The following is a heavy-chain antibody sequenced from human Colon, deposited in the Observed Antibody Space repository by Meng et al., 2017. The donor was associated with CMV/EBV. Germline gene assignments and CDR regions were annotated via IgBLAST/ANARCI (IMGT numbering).Heavy chain of an antibody. CDR2: LSYDSATK. CDR1: GFPFSRFA. Sequence: GGSLRLSCAASGFPFSRFAMHWIRRIPGKGLESVTFLSYDSATKYYADSVKGRFTISRDNSKNTLYLQMNSLRAEDTAVYYCARGGQLVRQTIDYWGQGTLVTVSS. V-gene: IGHV3-30*04. D-gene: IGHD6-6*01. CDR3: ARGGQLVRQTIDY. J-gene: IGHJ4*02.